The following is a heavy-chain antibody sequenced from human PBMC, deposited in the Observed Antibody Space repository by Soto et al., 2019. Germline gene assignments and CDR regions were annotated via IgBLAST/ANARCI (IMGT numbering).Heavy chain of an antibody. Sequence: SETLSLTCTVSGGSISSGGYYWSWIRQHPGKGLEWIGYIYYSGSTYYNPSLKSRVTISVDTSKNQFSLKLSSVTAADTAVYYCARSTPRESDVWGKGTTVTVSS. J-gene: IGHJ6*04. CDR3: ARSTPRESDV. CDR2: IYYSGST. CDR1: GGSISSGGYY. V-gene: IGHV4-31*03.